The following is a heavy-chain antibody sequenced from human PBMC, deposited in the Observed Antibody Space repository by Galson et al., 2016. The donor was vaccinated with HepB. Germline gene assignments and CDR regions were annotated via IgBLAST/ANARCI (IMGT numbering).Heavy chain of an antibody. V-gene: IGHV3-7*04. CDR3: ARDPGYCNSINCRGDAFDI. CDR2: IKQDGSAK. CDR1: GFTFSTYW. Sequence: LRLSCAASGFTFSTYWMTWVRQAPGKGLEWVANIKQDGSAKYYVDSVKGRFTISRDNAKNSLYLQMNSLRAEDTAVYYCARDPGYCNSINCRGDAFDIWSQGAMVTVSS. D-gene: IGHD2-2*01. J-gene: IGHJ3*02.